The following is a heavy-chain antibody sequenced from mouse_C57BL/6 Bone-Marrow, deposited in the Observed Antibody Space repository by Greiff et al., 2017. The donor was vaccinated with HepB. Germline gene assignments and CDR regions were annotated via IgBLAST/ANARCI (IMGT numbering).Heavy chain of an antibody. J-gene: IGHJ4*01. V-gene: IGHV5-2*01. Sequence: DVMLVESGGGLVQPGESLKLSCESNEYEFPSHDMSWVRKTPEKRLELVAAINSDGGSTYYPDTMERRFIISRDNTKKTLYLQMSSLRAEDTALYYCARQLRLRDYYAMDYWGQGTSVTVSS. CDR1: EYEFPSHD. CDR3: ARQLRLRDYYAMDY. CDR2: INSDGGST. D-gene: IGHD3-2*02.